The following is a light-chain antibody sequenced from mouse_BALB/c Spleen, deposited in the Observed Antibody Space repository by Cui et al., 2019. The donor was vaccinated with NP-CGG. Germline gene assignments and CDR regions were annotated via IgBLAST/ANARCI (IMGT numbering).Light chain of an antibody. V-gene: IGLV1*01. J-gene: IGLJ1*01. CDR1: TGAVTTSNY. CDR3: ALWYSNHWV. Sequence: QAVVTQESALTTSPGETVTLTCRSSTGAVTTSNYANWVQEKPDHLFTGLIGGTNNQAPGVPARFSGSLIGDKAALTITGAQTEDEAIYFCALWYSNHWVFGGGTKTDCP. CDR2: GTN.